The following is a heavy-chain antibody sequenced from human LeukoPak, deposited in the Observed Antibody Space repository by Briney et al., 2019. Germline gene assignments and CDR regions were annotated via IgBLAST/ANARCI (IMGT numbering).Heavy chain of an antibody. Sequence: ASVKVSCKASGYTFTGYYMHWVRQAPGQGLEWMGWINPNSGGTNYAQKFQGWVTMTRDTSISTAYMELSRLRSDDTAEYYCATQLVGAFDIWGQGTMVTVSS. CDR1: GYTFTGYY. CDR3: ATQLVGAFDI. V-gene: IGHV1-2*04. J-gene: IGHJ3*02. CDR2: INPNSGGT. D-gene: IGHD6-13*01.